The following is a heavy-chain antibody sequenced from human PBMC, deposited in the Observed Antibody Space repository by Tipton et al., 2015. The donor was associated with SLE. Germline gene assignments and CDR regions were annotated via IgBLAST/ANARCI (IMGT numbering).Heavy chain of an antibody. V-gene: IGHV4-59*08. Sequence: LRLSCTVSGGSISSYYWSWIRQPPGKGLEWIGYIYYSGSTNYNPSLKSRVTISVDTSKNQFSLKLSSVTAADTAVYYCARHRYCTGGVCYAFDIWGQGTMVTVSS. CDR2: IYYSGST. CDR3: ARHRYCTGGVCYAFDI. J-gene: IGHJ3*02. CDR1: GGSISSYY. D-gene: IGHD2-8*02.